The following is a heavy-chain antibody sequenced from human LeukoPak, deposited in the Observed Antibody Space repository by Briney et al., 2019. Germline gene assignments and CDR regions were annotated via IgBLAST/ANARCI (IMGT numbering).Heavy chain of an antibody. V-gene: IGHV1-46*01. CDR1: GYAFTSYY. J-gene: IGHJ4*02. D-gene: IGHD6-13*01. CDR3: VRDWVQQQLLLDC. Sequence: ASVKVSCKASGYAFTSYYMHWVRQAPGQGLKWMGIINPSGGSTSYAQKFQGRVTITRDTSTSTVYMELSSLRSEDTAVYYCVRDWVQQQLLLDCWGQGTLVTVSS. CDR2: INPSGGST.